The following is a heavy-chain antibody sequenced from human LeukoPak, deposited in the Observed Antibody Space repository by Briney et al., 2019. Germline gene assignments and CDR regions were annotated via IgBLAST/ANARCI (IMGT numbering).Heavy chain of an antibody. V-gene: IGHV4-59*08. J-gene: IGHJ4*02. Sequence: PSETLSLTCTVSGGSISSYYWSWIRQPPGKGLEWIGYIHYSGSTNYNPSLKSRVTISVDTSKNQFSLKLSSVTAADTAVYYCARRGFGGGRYFDYWGQGTLVTVSS. CDR2: IHYSGST. CDR1: GGSISSYY. CDR3: ARRGFGGGRYFDY. D-gene: IGHD1-26*01.